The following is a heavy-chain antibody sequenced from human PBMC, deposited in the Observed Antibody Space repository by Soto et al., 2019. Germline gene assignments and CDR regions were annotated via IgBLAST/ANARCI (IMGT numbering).Heavy chain of an antibody. D-gene: IGHD3-3*01. J-gene: IGHJ5*02. Sequence: GGSLRLSCTASGFTFGDYAMSWVRQAPGKGLEWVGFIRRKAYGGTTEYAASVKGRFTITRDDSKSIAYLQMNSLKTEDTAVYSCTRDPAIFGVVINWFDPWGQGTLVTVSS. CDR2: IRRKAYGGTT. CDR1: GFTFGDYA. CDR3: TRDPAIFGVVINWFDP. V-gene: IGHV3-49*04.